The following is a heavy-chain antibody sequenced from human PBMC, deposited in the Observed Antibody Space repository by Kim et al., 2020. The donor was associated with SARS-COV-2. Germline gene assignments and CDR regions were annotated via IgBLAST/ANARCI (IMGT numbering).Heavy chain of an antibody. Sequence: GGSLRLSCAASGFTFSSYSMHWVRQAPGKGLEWVAVIWYDGNHKYYADSVKGRFSISRDNSKNTLYLQMNSLRAEDTAVYYCAKEYYDILTVGGGDYYGKAVWGQGTTVTVSS. D-gene: IGHD3-9*01. V-gene: IGHV3-33*06. J-gene: IGHJ6*02. CDR2: IWYDGNHK. CDR3: AKEYYDILTVGGGDYYGKAV. CDR1: GFTFSSYS.